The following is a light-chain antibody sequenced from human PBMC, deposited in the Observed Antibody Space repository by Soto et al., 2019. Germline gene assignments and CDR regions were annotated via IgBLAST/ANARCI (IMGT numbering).Light chain of an antibody. CDR1: QDINNY. J-gene: IGKJ4*01. CDR2: DAS. Sequence: DIQMTQSPSSLSASVGDRVTITCQASQDINNYLNWYQQKPGKAPKLLIYDASNLETGVPSRFSGSGSGTDFTFTISSLQPEDMYYCQQYDNPITFGGGTKVEIK. V-gene: IGKV1-33*01. CDR3: QQYDNPIT.